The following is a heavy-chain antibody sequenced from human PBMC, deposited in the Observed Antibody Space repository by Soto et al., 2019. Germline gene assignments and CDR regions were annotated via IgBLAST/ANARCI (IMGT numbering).Heavy chain of an antibody. CDR3: TTDEWHCGGDCYVVAY. J-gene: IGHJ4*02. CDR1: GFTFSNAW. V-gene: IGHV3-15*01. D-gene: IGHD2-21*02. Sequence: GGSLRLSFAASGFTFSNAWMSWVRQAPGKGLEWVGRIKSKTDGGTTDYAAPVKGRFTISRDDSKNTLYLQMNSLKTEDTAVYYCTTDEWHCGGDCYVVAYWGQGTLVTVSS. CDR2: IKSKTDGGTT.